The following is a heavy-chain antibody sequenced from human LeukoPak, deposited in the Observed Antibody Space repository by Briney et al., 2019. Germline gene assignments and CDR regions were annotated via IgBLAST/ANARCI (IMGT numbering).Heavy chain of an antibody. CDR2: ISGSDTST. D-gene: IGHD2-15*01. V-gene: IGHV3-23*01. CDR3: AKDIGLGYCSGGSCLVYYGMDV. CDR1: GFAFSSYA. Sequence: PGRSLRLSCAASGFAFSSYAMTWVRQAPGKGLGWVSAISGSDTSTYYADSVKGRFTISRDNSKNTLYLQMNSLRAEDTAVYYCAKDIGLGYCSGGSCLVYYGMDVWGQGTTVTVSS. J-gene: IGHJ6*02.